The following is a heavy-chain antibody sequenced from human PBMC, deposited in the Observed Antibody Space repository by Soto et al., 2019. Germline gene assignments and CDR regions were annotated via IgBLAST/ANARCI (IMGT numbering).Heavy chain of an antibody. CDR1: GFTFSSYA. Sequence: GGSLRLSCAASGFTFSSYAISWVRQAPGKGLEWVSAISGSGGSTYYADSVKGRFIISRDNSKNTLYLQMSSLRAEDTAVYYCARNRDYAFDYWGRGTLVTVSS. J-gene: IGHJ4*02. D-gene: IGHD4-17*01. CDR3: ARNRDYAFDY. V-gene: IGHV3-23*01. CDR2: ISGSGGST.